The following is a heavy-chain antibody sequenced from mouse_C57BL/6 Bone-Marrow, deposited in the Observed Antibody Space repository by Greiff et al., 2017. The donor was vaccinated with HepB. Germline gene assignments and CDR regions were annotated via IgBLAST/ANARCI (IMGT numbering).Heavy chain of an antibody. D-gene: IGHD1-1*01. V-gene: IGHV1-55*01. CDR1: GYTFTSYW. CDR2: IYPGSGST. CDR3: AGISYGYSAMDY. Sequence: QVQLQQPGAELVKPGASVKMSCKASGYTFTSYWITWVKQRPGQGLEWIGDIYPGSGSTNYNEKFKSKATLTVDTSSSTAYMQLSSLTSEDSAVYYCAGISYGYSAMDYWGQGTSVTVSS. J-gene: IGHJ4*01.